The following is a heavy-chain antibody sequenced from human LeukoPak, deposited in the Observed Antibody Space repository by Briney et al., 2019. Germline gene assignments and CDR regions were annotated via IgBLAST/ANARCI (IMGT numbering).Heavy chain of an antibody. V-gene: IGHV3-23*01. D-gene: IGHD2-15*01. Sequence: CAMSWVRQAPGKGLEWVSHISASGRTTDYADFVKGRFTISRDNSKNTVYLQMNSLRAEDTAVYYCAKLCSGGSCYWNYWGQGTLVTVSS. CDR1: CA. CDR3: AKLCSGGSCYWNY. J-gene: IGHJ4*02. CDR2: ISASGRTT.